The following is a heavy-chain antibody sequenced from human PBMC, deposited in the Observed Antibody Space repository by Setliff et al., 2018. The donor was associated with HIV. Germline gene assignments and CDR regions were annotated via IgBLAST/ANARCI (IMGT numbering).Heavy chain of an antibody. CDR3: VNSGYDGDYYYYYMDV. Sequence: PSETLPLTCSVSGGSVIKDNFYWGWIRQAPAKGLEWIGTLYDTGRTYYNPPLKSRVSIFVDTTKNEFSLNLRSVTAADTAVYFCVNSGYDGDYYYYYMDVWGKGTTVTVSS. D-gene: IGHD5-12*01. CDR2: LYDTGRT. CDR1: GGSVIKDNFY. V-gene: IGHV4-39*01. J-gene: IGHJ6*03.